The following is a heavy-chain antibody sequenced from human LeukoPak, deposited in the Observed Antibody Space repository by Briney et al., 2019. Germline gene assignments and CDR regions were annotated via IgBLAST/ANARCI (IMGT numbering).Heavy chain of an antibody. CDR3: ARNYNWRPNHAFDI. D-gene: IGHD3-10*01. Sequence: SETLSLTCTVSGGSISSYYWSWIRQPPGKGLEWIGYIYYSGSTNYNPSLKSRVTISVDTSKNQFSLKLSSVTAADTAVYYCARNYNWRPNHAFDIWGQGTMVTVSS. J-gene: IGHJ3*02. V-gene: IGHV4-59*01. CDR1: GGSISSYY. CDR2: IYYSGST.